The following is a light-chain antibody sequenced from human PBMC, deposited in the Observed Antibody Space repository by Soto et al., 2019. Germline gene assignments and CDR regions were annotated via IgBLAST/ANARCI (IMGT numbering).Light chain of an antibody. V-gene: IGLV2-14*01. CDR2: DVS. CDR3: RSYTSSSTWV. J-gene: IGLJ3*02. Sequence: QSALTQPASVSGSPGQSITISCTGTSGDVGGYKYVSWYQHHPGKAPKLIIYDVSSRPSGISYRCSGSKSGNTASLTISGLQAEDEADYYCRSYTSSSTWVVGGGTKLTVL. CDR1: SGDVGGYKY.